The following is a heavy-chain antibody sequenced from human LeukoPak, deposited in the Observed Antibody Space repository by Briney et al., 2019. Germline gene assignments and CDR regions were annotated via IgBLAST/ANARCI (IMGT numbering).Heavy chain of an antibody. CDR3: AKADKYDSSGFDY. V-gene: IGHV3-23*01. CDR1: GFTFSTYA. CDR2: ISGSGDGT. Sequence: GGSLRLSCAASGFTFSTYAMNWVRQSPGMGLEWVSAISGSGDGTYYADSVKGRFTISRDNSRNTLYLQMNSLRADDTAVYYCAKADKYDSSGFDYWGQGTLVTASS. D-gene: IGHD3-22*01. J-gene: IGHJ4*02.